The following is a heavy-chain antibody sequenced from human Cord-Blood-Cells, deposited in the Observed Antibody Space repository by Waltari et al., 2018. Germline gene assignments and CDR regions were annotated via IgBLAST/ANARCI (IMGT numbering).Heavy chain of an antibody. CDR2: ISGSGGST. CDR1: GFTFSSYA. CDR3: AEGVRFGLLYLFDP. D-gene: IGHD3-3*01. Sequence: EVQLLESGGGLVQPGGSLRLSCAASGFTFSSYAMSWVRQAPGKGLEGVSAISGSGGSTYYADSVKGRFTISRDNSKNTLYLQMNSLRAEDTAVYYCAEGVRFGLLYLFDPWGQGTLVTVSS. V-gene: IGHV3-23*01. J-gene: IGHJ5*02.